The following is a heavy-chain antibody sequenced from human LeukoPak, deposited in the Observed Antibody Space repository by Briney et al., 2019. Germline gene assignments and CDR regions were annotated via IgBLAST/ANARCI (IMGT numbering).Heavy chain of an antibody. V-gene: IGHV3-30*18. CDR3: AKTYCGGDCPNAFDI. D-gene: IGHD2-21*02. CDR1: GFTFSSYS. Sequence: GGSLRLSCAASGFTFSSYSMNWVRQAPGKGLEWVAVISYDGSNKYYADSVKGRFTISRDNSKNTLYLQMNSLRAEDTAVYYCAKTYCGGDCPNAFDIWGQGTMVTVSS. J-gene: IGHJ3*02. CDR2: ISYDGSNK.